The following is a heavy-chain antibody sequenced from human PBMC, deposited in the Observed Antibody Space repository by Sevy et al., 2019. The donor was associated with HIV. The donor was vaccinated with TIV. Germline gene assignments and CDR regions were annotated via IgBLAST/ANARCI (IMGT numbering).Heavy chain of an antibody. Sequence: ASGKVSCRVSGYTLTKLAMHWVRQAPGKGLEWMGSFDPEDDETIYAQKFQGRVMMTEDTSTDTAYMELSSLRSEDTAVYYCATTKDYYESSGSPFDSWGQGTLVTVSS. D-gene: IGHD3-22*01. CDR2: FDPEDDET. J-gene: IGHJ4*02. CDR3: ATTKDYYESSGSPFDS. CDR1: GYTLTKLA. V-gene: IGHV1-24*01.